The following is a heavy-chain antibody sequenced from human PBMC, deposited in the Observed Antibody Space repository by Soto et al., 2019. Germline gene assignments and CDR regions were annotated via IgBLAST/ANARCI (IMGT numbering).Heavy chain of an antibody. CDR3: AKGSAFECKGAICYPFDH. Sequence: GGSLRLSCTASGFTFSNYAINWVRLAPGKRLEWVSSVIGSGVNVFYADSVKGRFTISRDNSKNTVYLEMNSLRADDTAEYFCAKGSAFECKGAICYPFDHWGRGTLVTVSS. CDR1: GFTFSNYA. D-gene: IGHD3-10*01. CDR2: VIGSGVNV. V-gene: IGHV3-23*01. J-gene: IGHJ4*02.